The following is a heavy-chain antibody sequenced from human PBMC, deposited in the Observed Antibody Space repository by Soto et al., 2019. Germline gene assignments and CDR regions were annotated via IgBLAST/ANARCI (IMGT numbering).Heavy chain of an antibody. V-gene: IGHV4-31*03. CDR2: IYYSGTT. CDR1: GGSISSSSYY. D-gene: IGHD4-4*01. Sequence: SETLSLTCTVSGGSISSSSYYWSWIRQHPAKGLEWIGYIYYSGTTYYNPSLKSRVSISADTSNNQFSLKLSSVTAADTAVYYCARGLGLEVTVRWFDPWGQGILVTVSS. J-gene: IGHJ5*02. CDR3: ARGLGLEVTVRWFDP.